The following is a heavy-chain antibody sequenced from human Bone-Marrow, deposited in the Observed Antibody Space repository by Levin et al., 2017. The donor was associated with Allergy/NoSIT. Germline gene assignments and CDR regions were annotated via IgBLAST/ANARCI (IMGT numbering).Heavy chain of an antibody. CDR1: GFTFTSYS. CDR2: IRPNNDIR. Sequence: SCAASGFTFTSYSMNWVRQAPGKGLEWISYIRPNNDIRSYADSVKGRFTISRDNAKNSLYLQMDSLRAADTAVYYCARDHSWSSDSWGQGTLVTVSS. D-gene: IGHD2-8*02. CDR3: ARDHSWSSDS. J-gene: IGHJ4*02. V-gene: IGHV3-48*04.